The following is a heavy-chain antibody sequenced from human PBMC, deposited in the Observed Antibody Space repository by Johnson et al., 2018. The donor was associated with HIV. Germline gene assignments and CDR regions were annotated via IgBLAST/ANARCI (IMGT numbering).Heavy chain of an antibody. D-gene: IGHD1-1*01. Sequence: QLVESGGGVVQPGRSLRLSCAASGFTFSTYALHWVRQAPGKGLEWVAVISYDGSNKYYADSVKGRFTISRDNSKNTLYLQMNSLRAEDTAVYYCAKDQSWIGTGHDTFDMWGQGTMVTVSS. CDR2: ISYDGSNK. CDR3: AKDQSWIGTGHDTFDM. CDR1: GFTFSTYA. J-gene: IGHJ3*02. V-gene: IGHV3-30*04.